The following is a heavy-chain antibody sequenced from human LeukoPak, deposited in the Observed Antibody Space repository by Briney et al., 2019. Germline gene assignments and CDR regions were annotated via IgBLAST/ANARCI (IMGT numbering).Heavy chain of an antibody. Sequence: SETLSLTCTVSGGSISSSSSYWGWIRQPPGTGLEWIGSIYYSGSTYYNPSLKSRVTISVDTSKYQFSLKLSSVTAADTAVYYCARHLDTSSWTYYYYYMDVWGKGTTVTVSS. V-gene: IGHV4-39*01. J-gene: IGHJ6*03. CDR2: IYYSGST. D-gene: IGHD6-13*01. CDR1: GGSISSSSSY. CDR3: ARHLDTSSWTYYYYYMDV.